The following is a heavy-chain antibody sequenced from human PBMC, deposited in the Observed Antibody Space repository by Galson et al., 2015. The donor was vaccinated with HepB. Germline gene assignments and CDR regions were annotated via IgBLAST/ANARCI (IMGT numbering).Heavy chain of an antibody. Sequence: SVKVSCKASGYSFSDFGISWVRQAPGQGLEWVGWISGYNGHTQYAQKLQDRVTLTRDTSTSVGYMELRSLRSDDTAVYYCVRGVYVKQWEIFGVAEYFDVWGQGTLVTVSS. CDR2: ISGYNGHT. J-gene: IGHJ4*02. CDR3: VRGVYVKQWEIFGVAEYFDV. V-gene: IGHV1-18*01. D-gene: IGHD1-26*01. CDR1: GYSFSDFG.